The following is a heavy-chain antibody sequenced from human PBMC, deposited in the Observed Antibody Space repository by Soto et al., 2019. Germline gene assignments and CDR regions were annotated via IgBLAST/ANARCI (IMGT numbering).Heavy chain of an antibody. Sequence: QVQLVQSGAEVKKPGASVKVSCKASGYTFTSYDINWVRQATGQGLEWMGWMNPNSGNTGYAQKFXGXGXMXXNTSISTAYMELSSLRSEDTAVYYCAREKVGANDYWGQGTLVTVSS. D-gene: IGHD1-26*01. CDR1: GYTFTSYD. CDR3: AREKVGANDY. V-gene: IGHV1-8*01. J-gene: IGHJ4*02. CDR2: MNPNSGNT.